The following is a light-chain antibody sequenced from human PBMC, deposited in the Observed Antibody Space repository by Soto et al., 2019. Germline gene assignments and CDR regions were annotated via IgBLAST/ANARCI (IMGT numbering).Light chain of an antibody. Sequence: QSVLTQPPSASGTPGQRVTLSCSGSSSNIRSNTVNWYQQLPGTAPKLLIYSNNQRPSGVPDRFSGSKSGTSASLAISGLQYEDEADYYCAAWDDSLNVVVGGGTKLTVL. CDR1: SSNIRSNT. CDR2: SNN. V-gene: IGLV1-44*01. J-gene: IGLJ2*01. CDR3: AAWDDSLNVV.